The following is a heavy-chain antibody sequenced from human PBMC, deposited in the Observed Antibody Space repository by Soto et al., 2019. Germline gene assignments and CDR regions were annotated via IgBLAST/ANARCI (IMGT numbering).Heavy chain of an antibody. V-gene: IGHV4-39*01. Sequence: SETLSLTCTVSGGSISSSSYYWGWIRQPPGKGLEWIGSIYYSGSTYYNPSLKSRVTVSVDTSKNQFSLKLSSVTAADTAVYYCARAVNYCTNGVCHTGYYYYYYMDVWGKGTTVTVSS. CDR1: GGSISSSSYY. CDR2: IYYSGST. CDR3: ARAVNYCTNGVCHTGYYYYYYMDV. J-gene: IGHJ6*03. D-gene: IGHD2-8*01.